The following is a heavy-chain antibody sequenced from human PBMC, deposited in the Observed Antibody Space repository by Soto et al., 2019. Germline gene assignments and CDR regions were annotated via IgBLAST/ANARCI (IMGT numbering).Heavy chain of an antibody. Sequence: EVQLVESGGGFVQPGGSLRLSCAASGFTFSSYSMNWVRQAPGKGLEWVSYISSSSSPIYYTDSVKGRVTISRGNTKNSLYLQMNSLSDEDTAVYYCARGRYSSAFDAFDIWGQGTEVTVSS. D-gene: IGHD6-19*01. CDR1: GFTFSSYS. V-gene: IGHV3-48*02. CDR3: ARGRYSSAFDAFDI. CDR2: ISSSSSPI. J-gene: IGHJ3*02.